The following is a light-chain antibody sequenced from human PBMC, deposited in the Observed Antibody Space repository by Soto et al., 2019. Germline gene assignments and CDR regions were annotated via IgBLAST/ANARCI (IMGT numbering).Light chain of an antibody. J-gene: IGKJ1*01. CDR1: QSVRSNF. CDR3: QRYDSLRT. Sequence: EIVLTQSPGTLSLSPGERVTLSCRASQSVRSNFLAWYQQKPGQAPRLLIYGASNRATGIPDRFSGSGSGTDFTLTITRLEPEDFAMYYCQRYDSLRTFGQGTKVDIK. V-gene: IGKV3-20*01. CDR2: GAS.